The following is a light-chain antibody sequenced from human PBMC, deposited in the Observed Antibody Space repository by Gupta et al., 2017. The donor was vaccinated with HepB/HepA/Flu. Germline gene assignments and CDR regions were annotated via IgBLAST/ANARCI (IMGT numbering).Light chain of an antibody. Sequence: QSVLTQPPPVSAAPGQTVTISCSGGSSNIGHDFVSWYQHLPETAPKLLIYENNKRPSGIPDRISASKSGTSATLAITGLHTGGEADYYCGAWDRSLNAGVFGGGTKLTVL. CDR3: GAWDRSLNAGV. J-gene: IGLJ2*01. CDR1: SSNIGHDF. V-gene: IGLV1-51*02. CDR2: ENN.